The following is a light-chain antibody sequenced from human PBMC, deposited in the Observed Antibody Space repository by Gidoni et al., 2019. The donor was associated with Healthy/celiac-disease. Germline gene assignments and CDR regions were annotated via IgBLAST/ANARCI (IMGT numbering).Light chain of an antibody. J-gene: IGLJ1*01. CDR2: DVR. Sequence: SALTQPASVSGSPGQSITIYCTGTSSDVGGYNYVAWSQQHPGKAPKLMLYDVRNRPSGVSNRFYGSKSGNTASLTISGLQAEDEADYYCSSYTSSSTRVFGTGTKVTVL. V-gene: IGLV2-14*01. CDR3: SSYTSSSTRV. CDR1: SSDVGGYNY.